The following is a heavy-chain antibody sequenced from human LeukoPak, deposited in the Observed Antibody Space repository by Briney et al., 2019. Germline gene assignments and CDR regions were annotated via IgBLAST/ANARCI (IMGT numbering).Heavy chain of an antibody. CDR3: ARAPYYYDSSGYYYVEWFDP. CDR2: INPNSGGT. Sequence: GASVKVSCKASGYTFTGYYMHWVRQAPGQGLEWMGWINPNSGGTNYAQKFQGRVTMTRDTSISTAYMELSRLRSDDTAVYYCARAPYYYDSSGYYYVEWFDPWGQGTLVTVSS. J-gene: IGHJ5*02. V-gene: IGHV1-2*02. CDR1: GYTFTGYY. D-gene: IGHD3-22*01.